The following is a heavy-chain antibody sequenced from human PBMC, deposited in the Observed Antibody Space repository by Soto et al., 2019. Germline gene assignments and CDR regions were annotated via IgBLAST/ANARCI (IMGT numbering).Heavy chain of an antibody. CDR1: GYTFTSYG. D-gene: IGHD6-19*01. V-gene: IGHV1-18*04. CDR3: ARDPGRSNGWPNWFDP. J-gene: IGHJ5*02. Sequence: GASVKVSCKASGYTFTSYGISWVRQAPGQGLEWMGWISAYNGNTNYAQKLQGRVTMTTDTSTSTDYMELRSLRSDETAVYYCARDPGRSNGWPNWFDPWGQGTLVTVSS. CDR2: ISAYNGNT.